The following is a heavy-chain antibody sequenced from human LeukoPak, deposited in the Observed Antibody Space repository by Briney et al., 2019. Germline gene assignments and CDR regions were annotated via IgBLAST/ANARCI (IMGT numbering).Heavy chain of an antibody. D-gene: IGHD6-25*01. Sequence: ASVKVSCKASGYTFTSYAMHWVRQAPGQRLEWMGWINAGNGNTKYSQEFQGRVTITRDTSASTAYMELSSLRSEDMAVYYCARPQPATGEPPVCDLFDMGARGTRAPVSS. CDR2: INAGNGNT. CDR1: GYTFTSYA. V-gene: IGHV1-3*03. CDR3: ARPQPATGEPPVCDLFDM. J-gene: IGHJ3*02.